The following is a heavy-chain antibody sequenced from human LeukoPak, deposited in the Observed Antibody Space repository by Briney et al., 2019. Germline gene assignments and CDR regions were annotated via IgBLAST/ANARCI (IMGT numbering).Heavy chain of an antibody. D-gene: IGHD4-11*01. CDR2: ISTNGGST. J-gene: IGHJ4*02. CDR1: GFTFSSYA. V-gene: IGHV3-23*01. Sequence: GGSLRLSCEASGFTFSSYAMSWVRQAPGKGLEWVSGISTNGGSTSYADSVKGRFTISRDNARNTVYLQMNSLRAEDTAVYYCSRDHPGSNSLDYWGQGTLVTVSS. CDR3: SRDHPGSNSLDY.